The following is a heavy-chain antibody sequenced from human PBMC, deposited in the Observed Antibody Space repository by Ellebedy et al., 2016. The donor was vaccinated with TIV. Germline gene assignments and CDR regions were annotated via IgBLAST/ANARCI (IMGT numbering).Heavy chain of an antibody. CDR2: ISVYDGYT. CDR3: ARGPKNIVVKIAARMWDNWFDP. Sequence: ASVKVSCKASGYTFTSYGFSWVRQAPGQGLEWMGWISVYDGYTNYAQKFQGRVTITRETSTSTVYMELSSLRSEDTAVYYCARGPKNIVVKIAARMWDNWFDPWGQGTLVTVSS. V-gene: IGHV1-18*01. CDR1: GYTFTSYG. D-gene: IGHD2-21*01. J-gene: IGHJ5*02.